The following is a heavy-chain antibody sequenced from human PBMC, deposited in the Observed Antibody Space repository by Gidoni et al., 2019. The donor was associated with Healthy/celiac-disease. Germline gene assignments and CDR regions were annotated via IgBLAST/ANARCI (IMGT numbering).Heavy chain of an antibody. J-gene: IGHJ4*02. CDR1: GFTFSRYA. CDR3: ARDGWIQLWFVPYYFDY. CDR2: ISYDGSNR. D-gene: IGHD5-18*01. Sequence: QVQLVESGGGVVQPGRSLRLSCAAAGFTFSRYAMHWVRQAPGKGLEWVAVISYDGSNRYYADSVQGRFTISRDNSKNTLYLQMNSLRAEDTAVYYCARDGWIQLWFVPYYFDYWGQGTLVTVSS. V-gene: IGHV3-30*04.